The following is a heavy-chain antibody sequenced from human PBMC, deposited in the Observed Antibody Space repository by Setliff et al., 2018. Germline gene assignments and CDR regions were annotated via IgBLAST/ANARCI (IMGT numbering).Heavy chain of an antibody. Sequence: LSLTCSVSGDSIFDNYWTWIRQPPGKGLEWIGYIYTSGGANYNPSLKSRVTISVDMSKNQFSLNLSSVTAADTAVYYCARGGGRFRQLGAPGVHTFDIWGQGTMVTV. V-gene: IGHV4-4*08. CDR1: GDSIFDNY. D-gene: IGHD1-1*01. CDR2: IYTSGGA. CDR3: ARGGGRFRQLGAPGVHTFDI. J-gene: IGHJ3*02.